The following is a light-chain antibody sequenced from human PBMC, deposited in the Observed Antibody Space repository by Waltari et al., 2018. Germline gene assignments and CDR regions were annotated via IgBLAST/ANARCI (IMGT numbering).Light chain of an antibody. V-gene: IGKV3-20*01. CDR3: QQYDGIVVT. J-gene: IGKJ4*01. Sequence: IVLTQSPGTLSLSPGDRATLSCRASQTVSTIALSWNQQKPGQAPRVLIYSTYNRATGIPDRFSGSGSGTDFTLTINRLAPEDFAMYYCQQYDGIVVTFGGGTKVEI. CDR1: QTVSTIA. CDR2: STY.